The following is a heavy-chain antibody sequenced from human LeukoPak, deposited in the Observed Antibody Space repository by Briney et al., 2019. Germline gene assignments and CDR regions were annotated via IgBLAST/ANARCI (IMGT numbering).Heavy chain of an antibody. CDR2: ICTSGST. CDR3: ARDHDYGGNPLFAC. J-gene: IGHJ4*02. D-gene: IGHD4-23*01. Sequence: PSETLSLTCAVSAGSISSIIYCWNWIRQPAGKGLDWIGRICTSGSTSYKPSLETRVTISVDTSKNQFSLKLTSVTAADTAVYYCARDHDYGGNPLFACWGQGTLVTVSS. CDR1: AGSISSIIYC. V-gene: IGHV4-61*02.